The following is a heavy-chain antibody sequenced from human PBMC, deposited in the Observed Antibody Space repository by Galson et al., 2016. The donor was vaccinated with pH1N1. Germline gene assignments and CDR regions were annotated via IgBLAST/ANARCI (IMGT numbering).Heavy chain of an antibody. CDR3: ARVNHYYYYGMDV. D-gene: IGHD3-22*01. Sequence: SLRLSCAASGFTFSSYSMNWVRQAPGKGLEWVSYIISSSSTISYAHSVKGRFTISRDNAKNSLYLQMNSLRAEDTAVYYCARVNHYYYYGMDVWGQGTTVTVSS. J-gene: IGHJ6*02. V-gene: IGHV3-48*01. CDR1: GFTFSSYS. CDR2: IISSSSTI.